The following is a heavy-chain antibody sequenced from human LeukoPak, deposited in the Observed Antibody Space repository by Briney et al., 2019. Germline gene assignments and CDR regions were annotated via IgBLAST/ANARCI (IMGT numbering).Heavy chain of an antibody. V-gene: IGHV4-30-4*01. D-gene: IGHD2-2*02. J-gene: IGHJ4*02. CDR1: GGSISSGDYY. CDR2: IYYSGST. Sequence: SETLSLTCTVSGGSISSGDYYWSWIRQPPGKGLEWIGYIYYSGSTYYNPSLKSRVTMSVDTSKNQFSLKLSSVTAADTAVYYCAIYQSGLFDYWGQGTLVTVPS. CDR3: AIYQSGLFDY.